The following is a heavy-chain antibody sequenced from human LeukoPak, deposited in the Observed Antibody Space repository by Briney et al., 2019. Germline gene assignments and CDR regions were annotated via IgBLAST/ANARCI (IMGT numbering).Heavy chain of an antibody. V-gene: IGHV5-10-1*01. CDR3: ARHLYSSSWYPYYYYGMEV. CDR2: IDPSDSYT. Sequence: ESLRISCKGSGYSFTSYWISWVRQMPGKGLEWMGRIDPSDSYTNYSPSFQGHVTISADKSISTAYLQWSSLKASDTAMYYCARHLYSSSWYPYYYYGMEVWGKGTTVTVSS. CDR1: GYSFTSYW. D-gene: IGHD6-13*01. J-gene: IGHJ6*04.